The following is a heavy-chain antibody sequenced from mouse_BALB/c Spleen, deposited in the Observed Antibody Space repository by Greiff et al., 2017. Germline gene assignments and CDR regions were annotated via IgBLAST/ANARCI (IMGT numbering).Heavy chain of an antibody. D-gene: IGHD2-1*01. J-gene: IGHJ3*01. CDR2: ISYDGSN. CDR1: GYSITSGYY. Sequence: DVQLQESGPGLVKPSQSLSLTCSVTGYSITSGYYWNWIRQFPGNKLEWMGYISYDGSNNYNPSLKNRISITRDTSKNQFFLKLNSVTTEDTATYYCARGLPPWFAYWGQGTLVTVSA. CDR3: ARGLPPWFAY. V-gene: IGHV3-6*02.